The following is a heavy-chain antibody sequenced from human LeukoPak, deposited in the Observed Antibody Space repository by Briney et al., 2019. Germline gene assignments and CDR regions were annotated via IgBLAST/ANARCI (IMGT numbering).Heavy chain of an antibody. CDR3: ARVSVAGTGPDY. CDR1: GGSFSTYY. Sequence: SETLSLTCALYGGSFSTYYWFWIRQPPGKGLEWIGEINHSGNTNYNPSLKSRVTISVDTSKNQFSLKLSSVTAADTAIYYCARVSVAGTGPDYWGQGTLVTVSS. CDR2: INHSGNT. D-gene: IGHD6-13*01. V-gene: IGHV4-34*01. J-gene: IGHJ4*02.